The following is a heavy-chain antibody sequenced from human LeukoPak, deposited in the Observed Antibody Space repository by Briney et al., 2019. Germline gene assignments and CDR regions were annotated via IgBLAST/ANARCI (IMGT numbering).Heavy chain of an antibody. CDR1: GFTFSSYA. D-gene: IGHD1-26*01. CDR2: ISGSGGST. J-gene: IGHJ3*02. CDR3: AKEGSYSGSYYVGGAFDI. Sequence: GGSLRLSCAASGFTFSSYAMSWVRQAPGKGLEWVSAISGSGGSTYYADSVKGRFTISRDNSKNTLYLQMNSLRAEDTAVYYCAKEGSYSGSYYVGGAFDIWGQGTMVTVSS. V-gene: IGHV3-23*01.